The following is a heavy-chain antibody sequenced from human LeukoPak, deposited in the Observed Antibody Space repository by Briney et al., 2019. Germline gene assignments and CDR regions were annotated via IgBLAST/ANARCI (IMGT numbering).Heavy chain of an antibody. CDR1: GFSFSTYA. D-gene: IGHD5-12*01. V-gene: IGHV3-23*01. J-gene: IGHJ4*02. CDR2: VSGGGDTT. CDR3: AKDRAGYSGARGFDY. Sequence: GGSLRLSCAASGFSFSTYAMSWVRQAPGKGLEWVSGVSGGGDTTYYADSVKGRFTVSRDSSKNTLHLQMNGLRAEDTAIYYCAKDRAGYSGARGFDYWGQGTLVPSPQ.